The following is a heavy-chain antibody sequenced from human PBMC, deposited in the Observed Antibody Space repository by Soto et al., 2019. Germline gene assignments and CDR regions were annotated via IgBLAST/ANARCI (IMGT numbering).Heavy chain of an antibody. J-gene: IGHJ6*02. V-gene: IGHV3-53*03. Sequence: PGWSLRLSCASSVFTVINNYIRWVRQPPGKGLEWVSLIYSGGSTYYADSVKGRFTLSRDNSKNTVYLQMNSLRAEDTAVYYCARAEWGSSYTQYYYALDVWGQGTTVTVSS. CDR2: IYSGGST. CDR3: ARAEWGSSYTQYYYALDV. CDR1: VFTVINNY. D-gene: IGHD6-13*01.